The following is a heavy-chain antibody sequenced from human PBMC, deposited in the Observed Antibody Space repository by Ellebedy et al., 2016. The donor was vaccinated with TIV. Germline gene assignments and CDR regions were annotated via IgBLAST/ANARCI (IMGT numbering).Heavy chain of an antibody. CDR2: ITGDSDPSSI. J-gene: IGHJ4*02. CDR1: GFTFRDYG. CDR3: AREGPFDGMDY. V-gene: IGHV3-48*02. D-gene: IGHD3-16*01. Sequence: PGGSLRLSCAASGFTFRDYGMNWVRQAPGKGLEWISYITGDSDPSSIHYADSVKGRFSISRDNAKNSLYLQMNSLGDEDTAVYYCAREGPFDGMDYWGQGTLVTVSS.